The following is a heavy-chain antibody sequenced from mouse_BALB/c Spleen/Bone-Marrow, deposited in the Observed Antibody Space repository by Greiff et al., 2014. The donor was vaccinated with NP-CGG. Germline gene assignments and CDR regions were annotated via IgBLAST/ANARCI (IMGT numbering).Heavy chain of an antibody. Sequence: EVQLVESGGTLVKPGGSLKLSCAASGFTFSTYAMSWVRQTPEKRLEWVGTISSGGSYTYYPDSVKGRFTISRDNAKNTLYLQMSRLRSEDTAMYYCARQDSYALDSWGQGISVTASS. J-gene: IGHJ4*01. CDR3: ARQDSYALDS. V-gene: IGHV5-9-3*01. CDR2: ISSGGSYT. CDR1: GFTFSTYA.